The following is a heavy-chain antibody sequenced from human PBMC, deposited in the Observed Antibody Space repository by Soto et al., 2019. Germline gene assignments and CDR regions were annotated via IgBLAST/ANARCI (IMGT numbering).Heavy chain of an antibody. V-gene: IGHV1-3*01. D-gene: IGHD2-15*01. J-gene: IGHJ5*02. Sequence: QVQLVQSGAEVKKPGASVKISCKASGYTFTRYTMNWVRQAPGQRLEWMGWINPDNGNTKSSQKFQDRVIITRDTARSTAYTDLRSLSSEDTAVYYCARGIATGELDPWSQGTLVTVPS. CDR3: ARGIATGELDP. CDR2: INPDNGNT. CDR1: GYTFTRYT.